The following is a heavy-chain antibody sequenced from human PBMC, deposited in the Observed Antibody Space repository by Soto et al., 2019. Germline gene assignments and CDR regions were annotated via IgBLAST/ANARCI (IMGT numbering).Heavy chain of an antibody. J-gene: IGHJ4*02. CDR3: VKEGKMGVEGFDF. CDR2: IRGDLVTT. V-gene: IGHV3-23*01. Sequence: GGSLRLSCAAPGFTFSDHAIHWVRQAPGEGLEWVSGIRGDLVTTPYADSVKGRFTISRDNSKKTLYLQMNSLRAEDTAIYYCVKEGKMGVEGFDFCGQRTLVTVSS. CDR1: GFTFSDHA. D-gene: IGHD1-26*01.